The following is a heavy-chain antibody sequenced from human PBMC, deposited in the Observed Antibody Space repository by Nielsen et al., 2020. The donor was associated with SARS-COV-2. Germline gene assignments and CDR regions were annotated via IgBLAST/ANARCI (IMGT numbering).Heavy chain of an antibody. CDR3: AKDGVVRGDALDL. CDR2: FSASGGST. CDR1: GFTFNIYA. J-gene: IGHJ3*01. V-gene: IGHV3-23*01. Sequence: GGSLRLSCAASGFTFNIYAMAWVRRAPGRGLQWVTGFSASGGSTYYTDSVKGRFSISRDNSKNTLFLQMHSLRVEDTAVYYCAKDGVVRGDALDLWGQGTMVTVSS. D-gene: IGHD3-10*01.